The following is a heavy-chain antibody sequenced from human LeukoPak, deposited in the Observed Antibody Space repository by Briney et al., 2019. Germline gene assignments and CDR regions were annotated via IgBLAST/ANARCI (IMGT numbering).Heavy chain of an antibody. CDR1: GFTFSSYA. J-gene: IGHJ3*02. Sequence: GGSLRLSCAASGFTFSSYAMHWVRQAPGKGLEWVAVISYDGSNKYYADSVKGRFTISRDNSKNTLYLQMNSLRAEDTAVYYCARGEYSSSGGAFDIWGQGTMVTVSS. D-gene: IGHD6-13*01. CDR3: ARGEYSSSGGAFDI. CDR2: ISYDGSNK. V-gene: IGHV3-30-3*01.